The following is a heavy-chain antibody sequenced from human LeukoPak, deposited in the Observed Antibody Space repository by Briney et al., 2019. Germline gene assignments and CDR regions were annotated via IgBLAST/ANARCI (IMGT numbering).Heavy chain of an antibody. J-gene: IGHJ3*02. CDR1: GSSFTSYW. Sequence: GEPLKISCKGSGSSFTSYWIGWVRQMPGKGLEWMGIIYPGDSDTRYSPSFQGQVTISADKSISTAYLQWSSLKASDTAMYYCARRYCSSTSCYWTAFDIWGQGTMVTVSS. CDR3: ARRYCSSTSCYWTAFDI. V-gene: IGHV5-51*01. D-gene: IGHD2-2*01. CDR2: IYPGDSDT.